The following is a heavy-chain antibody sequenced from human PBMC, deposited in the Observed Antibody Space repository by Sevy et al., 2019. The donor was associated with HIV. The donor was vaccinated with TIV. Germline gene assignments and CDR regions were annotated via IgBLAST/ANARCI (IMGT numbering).Heavy chain of an antibody. CDR2: SSGSGGST. CDR3: AKDGDTAMDGEDDYYYMDV. V-gene: IGHV3-23*01. D-gene: IGHD5-18*01. J-gene: IGHJ6*03. Sequence: GGSLRLSCAASGFTFSSYAMSWVRQAPGKGLEWVSDSSGSGGSTYYADSVKGRFTISRDNSKNTLYLQMNSLRAEDTAVYYCAKDGDTAMDGEDDYYYMDVWGKGTTVTVSS. CDR1: GFTFSSYA.